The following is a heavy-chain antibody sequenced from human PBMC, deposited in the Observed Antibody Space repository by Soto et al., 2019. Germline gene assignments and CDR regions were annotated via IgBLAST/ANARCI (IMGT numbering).Heavy chain of an antibody. V-gene: IGHV5-51*01. Sequence: GESLKISCKGSGYSFSTYWIGWVRQMPGKGLEWMGIINPGDSDTRYSPSFQGQVTISVDKSSSTAYLQWSSLKASDTAMYYCAGSPFDNDDSCDHWGQGTLVTVSS. CDR3: AGSPFDNDDSCDH. J-gene: IGHJ4*02. CDR1: GYSFSTYW. D-gene: IGHD1-1*01. CDR2: INPGDSDT.